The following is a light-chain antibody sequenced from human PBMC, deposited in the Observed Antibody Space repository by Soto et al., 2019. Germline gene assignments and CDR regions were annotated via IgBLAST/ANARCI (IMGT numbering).Light chain of an antibody. CDR3: MQSVELPLT. V-gene: IGKV2D-29*01. J-gene: IGKJ4*01. CDR1: QSLLHSDGKTY. Sequence: VMTQTPLSLSVTPGQPASISCKSSQSLLHSDGKTYLHWYLQKSGQPPQLLIHEVSNQFSGVPERFSGSGSGTDFTLKISRVEADDVGIFYCMQSVELPLTFGGGTKVEI. CDR2: EVS.